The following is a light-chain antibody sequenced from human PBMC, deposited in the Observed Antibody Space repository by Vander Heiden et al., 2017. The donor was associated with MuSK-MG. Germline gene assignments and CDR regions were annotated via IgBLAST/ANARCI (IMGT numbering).Light chain of an antibody. Sequence: QAGLTQPPSVSKDLRQTATLTCTGNSNNVGDQGATWLQQHQGHPPKLLSSRNNNRPSGISERLSASRSGNTASLTITGLQPEDEADYYCSAWDSGLSAWVFGGGTKLTVL. CDR2: RNN. CDR3: SAWDSGLSAWV. CDR1: SNNVGDQG. J-gene: IGLJ3*02. V-gene: IGLV10-54*01.